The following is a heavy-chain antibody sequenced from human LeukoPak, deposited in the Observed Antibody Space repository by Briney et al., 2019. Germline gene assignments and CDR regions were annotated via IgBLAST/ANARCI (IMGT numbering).Heavy chain of an antibody. CDR2: IYYSGST. CDR3: ARGPVVPAAILYNWFDP. J-gene: IGHJ5*02. V-gene: IGHV4-59*01. Sequence: SETLSLTCTVSGGSISSYYWSWIRQPPGKGLEWIGYIYYSGSTNYNPSLKSRVTISVDTSKNQFSLKLSSVTAADTAVYYCARGPVVPAAILYNWFDPWGQGTLVTVSS. CDR1: GGSISSYY. D-gene: IGHD2-2*02.